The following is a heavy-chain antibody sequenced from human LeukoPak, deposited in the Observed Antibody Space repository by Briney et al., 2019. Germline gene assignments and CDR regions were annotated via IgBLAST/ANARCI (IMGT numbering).Heavy chain of an antibody. CDR3: AGTSSGYYSTDY. J-gene: IGHJ4*02. CDR1: GYSSSIDYY. Sequence: KPSETLSLTCTVSGYSSSIDYYWGWIRQSPGKGLEWIGSIHRSGSTYNPSLKSRVTISGDTPKSQFSLRLTSVTAADTAVYYCAGTSSGYYSTDYWGQGTLVTVSS. V-gene: IGHV4-38-2*02. D-gene: IGHD5-12*01. CDR2: IHRSGST.